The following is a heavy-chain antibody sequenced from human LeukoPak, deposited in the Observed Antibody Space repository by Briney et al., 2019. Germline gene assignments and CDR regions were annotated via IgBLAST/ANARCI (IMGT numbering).Heavy chain of an antibody. V-gene: IGHV4-38-2*02. D-gene: IGHD3-9*01. CDR3: ARGNHFDWLLPFDY. CDR1: GYSISSGYY. Sequence: PSETLSLTCTVSGYSISSGYYWGWIRQPPGKGLEWIGSIYHSGSTYYNPSLKSRVTISVDTSKNQFSLKLSSVTAADTAVYYCARGNHFDWLLPFDYWGQGTLVTVSS. CDR2: IYHSGST. J-gene: IGHJ4*02.